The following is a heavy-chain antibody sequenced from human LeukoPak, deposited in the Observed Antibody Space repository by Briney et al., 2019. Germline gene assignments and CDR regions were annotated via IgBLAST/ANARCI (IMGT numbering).Heavy chain of an antibody. CDR2: INHSGST. D-gene: IGHD5-18*01. CDR3: ARGRRYSYGYRYYFDY. Sequence: SETLSLTCAVYGGPFSGYYWSWIRQPPGKGLEWIGEINHSGSTNYNPSLKSRVTISVDTSKNQFSLKLSSVTAADTAVYYCARGRRYSYGYRYYFDYWGQGTLVTVSS. J-gene: IGHJ4*02. CDR1: GGPFSGYY. V-gene: IGHV4-34*01.